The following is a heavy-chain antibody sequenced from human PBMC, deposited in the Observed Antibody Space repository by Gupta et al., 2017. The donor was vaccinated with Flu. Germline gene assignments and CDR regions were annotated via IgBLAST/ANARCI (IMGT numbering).Heavy chain of an antibody. J-gene: IGHJ6*01. CDR2: SVHIVGTD. D-gene: IGHD5-12*01. V-gene: IGHV1-69*06. Sequence: VRQAPGEGREWVGGSVHIVGTDDLAQNCQGRVTINADKYTNTADLELSSMTFEDTAVNYCARGSEDSGHYKQYYYEGMDVWGQGTTVTVAS. CDR3: ARGSEDSGHYKQYYYEGMDV.